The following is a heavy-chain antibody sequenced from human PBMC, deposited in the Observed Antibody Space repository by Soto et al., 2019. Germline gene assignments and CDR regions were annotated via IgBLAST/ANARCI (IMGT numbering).Heavy chain of an antibody. CDR2: INPNSGGT. V-gene: IGHV1-2*02. CDR3: ARDIEMDIVVEVAASAPGY. CDR1: GYNFTGYY. Sequence: APVKVSCKASGYNFTGYYMHWVRQAPGQGLEWMGWINPNSGGTNYAQKLQGRVTMTRDPSISTAYMELSRLRSDDTAVYYCARDIEMDIVVEVAASAPGYWGKGTRVTVSS. J-gene: IGHJ4*02. D-gene: IGHD2-2*03.